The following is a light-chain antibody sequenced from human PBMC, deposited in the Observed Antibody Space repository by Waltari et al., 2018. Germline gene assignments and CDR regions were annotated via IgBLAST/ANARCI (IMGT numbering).Light chain of an antibody. CDR1: SSDVGSYNL. J-gene: IGLJ3*02. Sequence: QSALTQPASVSGSPGQSITISRTGTSSDVGSYNLVPWYQQHPGQAPKLLIYEVSRRPSGVSNRFSGSKSGNTASLTISGLQAEDEADYYCCSYAGSSIWVFGGGTKLTVL. CDR3: CSYAGSSIWV. CDR2: EVS. V-gene: IGLV2-23*02.